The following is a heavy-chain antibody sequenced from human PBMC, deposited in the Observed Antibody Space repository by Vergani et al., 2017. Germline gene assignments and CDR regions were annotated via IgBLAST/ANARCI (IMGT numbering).Heavy chain of an antibody. CDR1: GGSFSGYY. CDR2: INHSGST. Sequence: QVQLQQWGAGLLKPSETLSLTCAVYGGSFSGYYWSWIRQPPGKGLEGIGEINHSGSTNYNPSLKSRVTISVDTSKNQFSLKLSSVTAADTAVYYCARANRNRRGTYYYHYMDVWGKGTTVTVSS. CDR3: ARANRNRRGTYYYHYMDV. J-gene: IGHJ6*03. V-gene: IGHV4-34*01. D-gene: IGHD2/OR15-2a*01.